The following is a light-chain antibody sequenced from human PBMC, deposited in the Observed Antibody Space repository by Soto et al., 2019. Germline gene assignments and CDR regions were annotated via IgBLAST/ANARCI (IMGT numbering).Light chain of an antibody. V-gene: IGLV1-44*01. CDR1: DSNIGSNT. CDR3: AVWDDSLNGWA. CDR2: TNF. J-gene: IGLJ2*01. Sequence: QSVLTQPSSVSRTPGQRITISCSGSDSNIGSNTVNWYQQLPGAAPQLLIYTNFQRPSGIPDRFSGSKSVTSASLAISGLQSEDEAHYYCAVWDDSLNGWAFGGGTQLTVL.